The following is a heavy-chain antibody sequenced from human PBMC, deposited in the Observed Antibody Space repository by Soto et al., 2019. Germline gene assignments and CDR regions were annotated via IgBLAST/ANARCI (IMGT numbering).Heavy chain of an antibody. CDR1: EGTFSSYA. Sequence: QVQLVQSGAEVTKPGSSVNVSCKASEGTFSSYAISWVRQAPGQGLEWMGGINPIFGTANYAQKFQGRVTITADESTSTAYMELSSLRSEATAVYYCARDQRVGATVWGMDVWGQGTTVIVSS. J-gene: IGHJ6*02. CDR2: INPIFGTA. V-gene: IGHV1-69*01. D-gene: IGHD1-26*01. CDR3: ARDQRVGATVWGMDV.